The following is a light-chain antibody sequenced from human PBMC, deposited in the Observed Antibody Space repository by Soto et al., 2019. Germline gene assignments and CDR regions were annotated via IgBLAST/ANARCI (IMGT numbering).Light chain of an antibody. V-gene: IGLV4-69*01. CDR1: SGYNTYA. J-gene: IGLJ3*02. CDR2: LNSDGSH. CDR3: QTWGTGSWV. Sequence: QLVLTQSPSASASLGASVKLTCTLSSGYNTYAIAWHQQQPEKGPRYLMKLNSDGSHSKGDGIPDRFSGSSSGAERYLTISSLQSEDEADYYCQTWGTGSWVFGGGTKPPS.